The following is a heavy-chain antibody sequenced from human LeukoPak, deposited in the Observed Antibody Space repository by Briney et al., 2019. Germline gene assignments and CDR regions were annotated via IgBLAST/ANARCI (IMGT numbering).Heavy chain of an antibody. J-gene: IGHJ4*02. CDR2: SCPHGSTP. V-gene: IGHV3-74*01. CDR3: VRGSAPERGLDY. D-gene: IGHD6-25*01. CDR1: GFAFSDYC. Sequence: GGSLRLSCAASGFAFSDYCVHWVRQAPGEGLLWVSRSCPHGSTPVYADSVKGRFTISRDDAKNSLYLQMNSLRGEDTAVYYCVRGSAPERGLDYWGQGARVTVSS.